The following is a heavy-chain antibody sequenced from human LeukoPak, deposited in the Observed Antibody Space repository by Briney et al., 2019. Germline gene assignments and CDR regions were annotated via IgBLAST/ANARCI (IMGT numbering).Heavy chain of an antibody. CDR1: GGSISNYY. J-gene: IGHJ4*02. V-gene: IGHV4-4*09. CDR3: TREDYGDASIDY. Sequence: SETLSLTCTVSGGSISNYYWSWIRQPPGKGLEWIGYIYTSGSTYYNPSLKSRVTMAVDTSKNQFSLRLTSVTAADTAVYFCTREDYGDASIDYWGQGTLVTVSS. D-gene: IGHD4-17*01. CDR2: IYTSGST.